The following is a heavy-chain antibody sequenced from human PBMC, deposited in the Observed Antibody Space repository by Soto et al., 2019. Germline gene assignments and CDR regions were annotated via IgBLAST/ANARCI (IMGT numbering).Heavy chain of an antibody. V-gene: IGHV4-34*01. CDR1: GGSFSGYY. CDR3: ARRRTTGTTWYYYGMDV. J-gene: IGHJ6*02. CDR2: INHSGST. Sequence: QVQLQQWGAGLLKPSETLSLTCAVYGGSFSGYYWSWIRQPPGKGLEWIGEINHSGSTNYNPSLKSRVTISVDTSKNQCSLKLSSVTAADTAVYYCARRRTTGTTWYYYGMDVWGQGTTVTVSS. D-gene: IGHD1-1*01.